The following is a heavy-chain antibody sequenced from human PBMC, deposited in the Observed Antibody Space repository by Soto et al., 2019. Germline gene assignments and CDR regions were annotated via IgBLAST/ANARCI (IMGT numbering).Heavy chain of an antibody. Sequence: EVQLVESGGGLVKPGGSLRLSCAASGFTFSSYSMNWVRQAPGKGLEWVSSISSSSSYIYYADSVKGRFTISRDNAKNALCLRMNSLRAEDTAVYYCARDQSYDRSGYYDYWGQGTLVTVSS. CDR1: GFTFSSYS. V-gene: IGHV3-21*01. D-gene: IGHD3-22*01. J-gene: IGHJ4*02. CDR2: ISSSSSYI. CDR3: ARDQSYDRSGYYDY.